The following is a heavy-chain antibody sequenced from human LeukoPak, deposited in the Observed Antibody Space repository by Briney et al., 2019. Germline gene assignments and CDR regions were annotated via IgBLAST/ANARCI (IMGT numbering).Heavy chain of an antibody. V-gene: IGHV3-53*01. CDR3: AREPPTVLGPFDY. CDR1: GFTVSSNY. J-gene: IGHJ4*02. CDR2: IYSGGST. D-gene: IGHD2/OR15-2a*01. Sequence: GGSLRLSCAASGFTVSSNYMSWVRQAPGKGLEWVSVIYSGGSTYYADSVKGRFTISRDNAKNSLYLQMNSLRAEDTAVYYCAREPPTVLGPFDYWGQGTLVTVSS.